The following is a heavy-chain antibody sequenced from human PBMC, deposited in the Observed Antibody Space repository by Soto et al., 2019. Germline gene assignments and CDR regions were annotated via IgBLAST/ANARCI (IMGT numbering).Heavy chain of an antibody. D-gene: IGHD3-16*02. Sequence: GGSLRLSCAASGFTFSGYAMSWVRQAPGKGLEWVSGIGASGRSTYYPDSVKGRFTISRDNSKNTLYLQMNNLRAEDTAVYYCADSGEWSFNFEYWGLGTLVTVSS. V-gene: IGHV3-23*01. CDR1: GFTFSGYA. CDR3: ADSGEWSFNFEY. CDR2: IGASGRST. J-gene: IGHJ4*02.